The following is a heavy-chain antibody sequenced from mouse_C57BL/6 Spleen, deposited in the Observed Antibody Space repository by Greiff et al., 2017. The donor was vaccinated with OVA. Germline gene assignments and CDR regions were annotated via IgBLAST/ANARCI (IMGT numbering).Heavy chain of an antibody. CDR1: GYAFTNSL. Sequence: QVQLQQSGAELVRPGTSVKVSCKASGYAFTNSLIEWVKQRPGQGLEWIGVINPGSGGTNYNEKFKGKATLTADKSSSTAYMQLSSLTSEDSAVYFCARNYGSSYDYAMDYWGQGTSVTVSS. CDR3: ARNYGSSYDYAMDY. CDR2: INPGSGGT. V-gene: IGHV1-54*01. J-gene: IGHJ4*01. D-gene: IGHD1-1*01.